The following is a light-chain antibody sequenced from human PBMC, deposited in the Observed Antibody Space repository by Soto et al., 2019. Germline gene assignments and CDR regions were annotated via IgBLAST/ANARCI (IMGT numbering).Light chain of an antibody. CDR3: QQYNNWWT. J-gene: IGKJ1*01. CDR2: GAS. CDR1: QSVSSN. V-gene: IGKV3-15*01. Sequence: EIAMTQSPATLSVSPGERATLSCRASQSVSSNLAWYQQKPGQAPRLLIYGASTRATGIPARFSGSGSGTEFTLTISSLQSAAFAVYYCQQYNNWWTFGQGTKL.